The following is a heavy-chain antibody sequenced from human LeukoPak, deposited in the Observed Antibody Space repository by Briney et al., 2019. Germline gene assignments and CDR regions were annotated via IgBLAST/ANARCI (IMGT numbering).Heavy chain of an antibody. J-gene: IGHJ4*02. Sequence: PGGSLRLSCAASGFTFSSSAMSWVRQAPGKGLEWVGRIKSKTDGGTTDYAAPMKGRFTISRDDSKNTLYLQMNSLKTEDTAVYYCTTGPPATAIPPIDYWGQGTLVTVSS. CDR2: IKSKTDGGTT. CDR3: TTGPPATAIPPIDY. V-gene: IGHV3-15*01. CDR1: GFTFSSSA. D-gene: IGHD2-21*02.